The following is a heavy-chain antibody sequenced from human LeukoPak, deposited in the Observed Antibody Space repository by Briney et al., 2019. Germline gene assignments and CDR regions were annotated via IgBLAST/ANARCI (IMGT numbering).Heavy chain of an antibody. CDR2: IKQDGSEK. CDR3: AREAMNDYGEQDAFDI. D-gene: IGHD4-17*01. Sequence: GGSLRLSCVASGFIFSSYAMHWVRQAPGKGLEWVANIKQDGSEKYYVDSVKGRFTISRDNAKNSLYLQMNSLRAEDTAVYYCAREAMNDYGEQDAFDIWGQGTMVTVSS. CDR1: GFIFSSYA. V-gene: IGHV3-7*01. J-gene: IGHJ3*02.